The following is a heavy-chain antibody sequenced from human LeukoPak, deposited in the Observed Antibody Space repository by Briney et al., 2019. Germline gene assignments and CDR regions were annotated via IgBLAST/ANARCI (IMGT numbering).Heavy chain of an antibody. CDR3: ARGGGYSNSLVYYYYYGMDV. J-gene: IGHJ6*02. D-gene: IGHD4-11*01. V-gene: IGHV4-34*01. CDR2: INHSGST. Sequence: SETLSLTCAVYGGSFSGYYWSWIRQPPGEGLEWIGEINHSGSTNYNPSLKSRVTISVDTSKNQFSLKLSSVTAADTAVYYCARGGGYSNSLVYYYYYGMDVWGQGTTVTVSS. CDR1: GGSFSGYY.